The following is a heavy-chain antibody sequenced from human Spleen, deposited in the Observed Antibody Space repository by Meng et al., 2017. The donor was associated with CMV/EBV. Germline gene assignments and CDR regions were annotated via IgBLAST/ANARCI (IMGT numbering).Heavy chain of an antibody. CDR1: GFSLSTSGVG. V-gene: IGHV2-5*01. D-gene: IGHD3/OR15-3a*01. Sequence: GFSLSTSGVGVGWIRQPQGEALECLAVIYWNDDIRYSPSLKSRLTITKDTSKNKVVLTMTNMDPVDTATYYCAHGDFWAGYYPHFDYWGQGTLVTVSS. CDR3: AHGDFWAGYYPHFDY. CDR2: IYWNDDI. J-gene: IGHJ4*02.